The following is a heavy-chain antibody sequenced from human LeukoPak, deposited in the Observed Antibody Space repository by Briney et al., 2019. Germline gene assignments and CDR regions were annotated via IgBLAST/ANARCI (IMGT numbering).Heavy chain of an antibody. CDR1: GYSISSGYY. Sequence: PSETLSLTCTVSGYSISSGYYWGWIRQPPGKGLEWIGVHHVGTTDYNPSLKSRVTISVDGSKNQMSLTLSSVAAEDTAVYYCAREEDYYDSSGYYYRGPFDIWGQGTMVTVSS. V-gene: IGHV4-38-2*02. CDR3: AREEDYYDSSGYYYRGPFDI. D-gene: IGHD3-22*01. J-gene: IGHJ3*02. CDR2: VHHVGTT.